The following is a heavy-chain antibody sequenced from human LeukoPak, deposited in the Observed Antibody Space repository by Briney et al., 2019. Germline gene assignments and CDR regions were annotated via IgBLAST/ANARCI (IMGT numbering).Heavy chain of an antibody. CDR3: ARTIAAAGRPYFDY. J-gene: IGHJ4*02. CDR2: INHSGST. Sequence: SETLSLTCAVYGGSFSGYYWSWIRQPPGKGLEWIGEINHSGSTNYNPSLKSRVTISVGTSKNQFSLKLSSVTAADTAVYYCARTIAAAGRPYFDYWGQGTLVTVSS. V-gene: IGHV4-34*01. CDR1: GGSFSGYY. D-gene: IGHD6-13*01.